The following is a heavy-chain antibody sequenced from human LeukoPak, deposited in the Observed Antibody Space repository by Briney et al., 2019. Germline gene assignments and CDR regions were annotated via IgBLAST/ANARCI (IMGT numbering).Heavy chain of an antibody. CDR2: INPNSGGT. Sequence: ASVKASCKASGYTFTGYYMHWVRQAPGQGLEWMGWINPNSGGTNYAQKFQGRVTMTRDTSISTAYMELSRLRSDDTAVYYCARDSKILRYFDWFRPDAFDIWGQGTMVTVSS. CDR3: ARDSKILRYFDWFRPDAFDI. CDR1: GYTFTGYY. V-gene: IGHV1-2*02. D-gene: IGHD3-9*01. J-gene: IGHJ3*02.